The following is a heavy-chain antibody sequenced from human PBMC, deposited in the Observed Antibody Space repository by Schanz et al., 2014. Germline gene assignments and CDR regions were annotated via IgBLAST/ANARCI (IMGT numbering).Heavy chain of an antibody. V-gene: IGHV3-23*01. CDR2: ISDSGDTA. Sequence: EVQLLESGGGLIQPGGSLRLSCAASGFIFGSSVMAWVRQAPGKGLEWVSLISDSGDTAYYADSVKGRFTISRDNSKNTLYLQMNSLRAEDTAVYYCAKAADWPVTRFDPWGQGTLVTVSS. CDR3: AKAADWPVTRFDP. J-gene: IGHJ5*02. CDR1: GFIFGSSV. D-gene: IGHD3-9*01.